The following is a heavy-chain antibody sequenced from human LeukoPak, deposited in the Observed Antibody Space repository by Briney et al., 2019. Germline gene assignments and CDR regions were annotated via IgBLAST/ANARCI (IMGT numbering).Heavy chain of an antibody. Sequence: PGGSLRLSCAVSGFTFTDFWMNWVRQAPGKGPECVASIRQDGGEKYYVDSVKGRFTISRDNDKNSLFLHMSSLRAADTAVYYCARDGTAPGLYSDSWGPGTLVAVSS. CDR2: IRQDGGEK. CDR1: GFTFTDFW. D-gene: IGHD6-13*01. J-gene: IGHJ5*01. V-gene: IGHV3-7*01. CDR3: ARDGTAPGLYSDS.